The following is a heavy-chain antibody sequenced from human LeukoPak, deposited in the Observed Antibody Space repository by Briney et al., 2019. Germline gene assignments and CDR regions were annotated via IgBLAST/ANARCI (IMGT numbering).Heavy chain of an antibody. Sequence: GGYLRLSCAASGFTFRNYGMHWIRQAPGKGLEWVSAISGSGGSTYYADSVKGRFTISRDNSKNTLYLQMNSLRAEDTAVYYCAKAGNIVVVPAANPWGQGTLVTVSS. D-gene: IGHD2-2*01. J-gene: IGHJ5*02. V-gene: IGHV3-23*01. CDR3: AKAGNIVVVPAANP. CDR2: ISGSGGST. CDR1: GFTFRNYG.